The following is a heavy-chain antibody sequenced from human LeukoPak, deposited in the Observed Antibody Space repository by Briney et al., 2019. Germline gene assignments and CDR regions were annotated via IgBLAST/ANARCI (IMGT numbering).Heavy chain of an antibody. Sequence: NPSETLSPTCTVSGGSISSSSYYWGWIRQPPGKGLEWIGSIYYSGSTYYNPSLKSRVTISVDTSKNQFSLKLSSVTAADTAVYYCARLPGIAVAGPEFDYWGQGTLVTVSS. CDR1: GGSISSSSYY. V-gene: IGHV4-39*01. CDR2: IYYSGST. CDR3: ARLPGIAVAGPEFDY. J-gene: IGHJ4*02. D-gene: IGHD6-19*01.